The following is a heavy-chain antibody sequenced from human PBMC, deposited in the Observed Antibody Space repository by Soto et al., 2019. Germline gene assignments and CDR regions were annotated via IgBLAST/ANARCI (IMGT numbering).Heavy chain of an antibody. CDR3: ARTGGSGWYVGNYFDY. D-gene: IGHD6-19*01. V-gene: IGHV4-39*01. J-gene: IGHJ4*02. CDR1: GGSISSSSYY. CDR2: IYYSGST. Sequence: QLQLQESGPGLVKPSETLSLTCTVSGGSISSSSYYWGWIRQPPGKGLEWIGSIYYSGSTYYNPSLKSRVTISVDTSTNQFSLKLSSVTAADTAVYYCARTGGSGWYVGNYFDYWGQGTLVTVSS.